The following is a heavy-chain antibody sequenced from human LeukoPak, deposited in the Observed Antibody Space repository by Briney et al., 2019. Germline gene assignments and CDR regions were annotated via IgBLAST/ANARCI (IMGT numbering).Heavy chain of an antibody. CDR2: INPSGGST. V-gene: IGHV1-46*01. Sequence: ASVKVSCKASGYTFTSYYMHWVRQAPGQGLEWMGIINPSGGSTSYAQKFQGRVTMTRDTSTSTVYMELSGLRSEDTAVYYCARDLDGYNQAHYYFDYWGQGTLVTVSS. J-gene: IGHJ4*02. D-gene: IGHD5-24*01. CDR3: ARDLDGYNQAHYYFDY. CDR1: GYTFTSYY.